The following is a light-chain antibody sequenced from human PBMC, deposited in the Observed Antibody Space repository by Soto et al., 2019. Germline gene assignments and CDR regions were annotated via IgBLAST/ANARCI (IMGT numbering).Light chain of an antibody. CDR3: SSYAGSSNLGV. CDR1: SSDVGGYNF. V-gene: IGLV2-8*01. J-gene: IGLJ3*02. CDR2: EVT. Sequence: QSALTQPPSASGSPGQSVTISCTGTSSDVGGYNFVSWYQQHPGKAPKLMIYEVTKRPSGVPSRFSGSKSGNTASLTVSGLQAEDEADCYCSSYAGSSNLGVFGGGTKLTVL.